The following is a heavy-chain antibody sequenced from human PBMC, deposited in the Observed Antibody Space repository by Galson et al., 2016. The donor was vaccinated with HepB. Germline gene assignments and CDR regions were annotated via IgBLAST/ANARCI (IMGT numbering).Heavy chain of an antibody. V-gene: IGHV4-39*02. D-gene: IGHD3-16*01. CDR2: IFYTGST. CDR1: GGSVSSSSYY. Sequence: EPLSLTCSVSGGSVSSSSYYWGWIRQSPGKGLEWIGNIFYTGSTYYNPSLKSRVAISIDTSKNHFSLKLTSVTAADTAVYFCARRPTAARFFDFRGQGALATVSS. CDR3: ARRPTAARFFDF. J-gene: IGHJ4*02.